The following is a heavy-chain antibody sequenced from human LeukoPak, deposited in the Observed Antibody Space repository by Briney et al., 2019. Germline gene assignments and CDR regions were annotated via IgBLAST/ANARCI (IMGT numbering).Heavy chain of an antibody. Sequence: AETLSLTCTVSGGSISTSNYYWGWVRQPPGKGLEWIGNIFYSGSTYYSPSLKSRVTISVDTSKNQFSLKLSSVTAADTAVYYCARDGIKGVPFGPWGQGTLVTVSS. CDR2: IFYSGST. J-gene: IGHJ5*02. CDR3: ARDGIKGVPFGP. V-gene: IGHV4-39*07. CDR1: GGSISTSNYY. D-gene: IGHD1-26*01.